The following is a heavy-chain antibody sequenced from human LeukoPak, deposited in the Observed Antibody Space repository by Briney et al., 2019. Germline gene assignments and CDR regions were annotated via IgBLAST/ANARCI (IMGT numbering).Heavy chain of an antibody. CDR3: ASSRSGYDSDYAFDI. Sequence: ASVKVSCKASGYTFTGYYMHWGRQAPGQGLEWMEWINPNSGGTNYAQKFQGWVTMTRDTSISTAYMELSRLRSDDTAVYYCASSRSGYDSDYAFDIWGQGTMVTVSS. J-gene: IGHJ3*02. D-gene: IGHD5-12*01. CDR1: GYTFTGYY. V-gene: IGHV1-2*04. CDR2: INPNSGGT.